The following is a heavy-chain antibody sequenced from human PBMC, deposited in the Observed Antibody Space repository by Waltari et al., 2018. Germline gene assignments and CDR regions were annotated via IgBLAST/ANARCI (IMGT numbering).Heavy chain of an antibody. J-gene: IGHJ4*02. V-gene: IGHV3-21*01. CDR2: ISSSSSYI. Sequence: EVQLVESGGGLVKPGGSLRLSCAASGFTFSSYSLNWVRQAPGKGLEWVSSISSSSSYIYYADSVKGRFTISRDNAKNSLYLQMNSLRAEDTAVYYCASEDAIAAAGDYWGQGTLVTVSS. CDR1: GFTFSSYS. CDR3: ASEDAIAAAGDY. D-gene: IGHD6-13*01.